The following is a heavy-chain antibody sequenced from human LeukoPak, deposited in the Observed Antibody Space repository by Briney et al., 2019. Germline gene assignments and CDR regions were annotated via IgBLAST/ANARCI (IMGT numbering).Heavy chain of an antibody. J-gene: IGHJ3*02. D-gene: IGHD4-17*01. CDR2: IYYSGST. V-gene: IGHV4-31*03. CDR1: GGSISSGGYY. Sequence: SETLSLTCTVSGGSISSGGYYWSWIRQHPGKGLEWIGYIYYSGSTYYNPSLKSRVTISVDTSKNQFSLKLSSVTAADTAVYYCARDDGDYGDYRDAFDIWGQGTMVTVSS. CDR3: ARDDGDYGDYRDAFDI.